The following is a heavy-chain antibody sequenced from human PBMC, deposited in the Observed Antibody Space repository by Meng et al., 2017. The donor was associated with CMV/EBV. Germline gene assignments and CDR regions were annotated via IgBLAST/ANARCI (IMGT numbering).Heavy chain of an antibody. D-gene: IGHD3-10*01. Sequence: SAATLVKPTHTFTLTCTFSGFSLSTSGVGVGRIRQPPGKALEWLALIYWNDDKRYSPSLKSRLTITKDTSKNQVVLTMTNMDPVDTATYYCAHRRQHLQGRGFDYWGQGTLVTVSS. CDR3: AHRRQHLQGRGFDY. CDR2: IYWNDDK. V-gene: IGHV2-5*01. J-gene: IGHJ4*02. CDR1: GFSLSTSGVG.